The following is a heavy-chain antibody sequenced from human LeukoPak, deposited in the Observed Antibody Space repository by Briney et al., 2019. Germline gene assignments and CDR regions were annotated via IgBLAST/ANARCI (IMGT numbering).Heavy chain of an antibody. CDR3: ARARAQQWLVHGWAFDI. D-gene: IGHD6-19*01. J-gene: IGHJ3*02. V-gene: IGHV1-2*02. CDR1: GYTFTGYY. CDR2: INPNSGGT. Sequence: GASVKVSCKASGYTFTGYYMHWVRQAPGQGLEWMGWINPNSGGTNYAQKFQGRVTMTRDTSNSTAYMELSRLRSDDTAVYYCARARAQQWLVHGWAFDIWGQGTMVTVSS.